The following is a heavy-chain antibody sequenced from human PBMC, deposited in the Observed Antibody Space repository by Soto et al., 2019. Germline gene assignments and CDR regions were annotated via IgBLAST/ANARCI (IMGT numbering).Heavy chain of an antibody. D-gene: IGHD3-9*01. CDR1: GFSFDDYA. Sequence: GGSLRLSCAASGFSFDDYAMHWVRQAPGKGLEWVSGISWNSGSIGYADSVKGRFTISRDNAKKSLYLQMNSLRAGDTALYYCASGRGYDILTGYYPYFDYWGQGTLVTVSS. CDR2: ISWNSGSI. CDR3: ASGRGYDILTGYYPYFDY. J-gene: IGHJ4*02. V-gene: IGHV3-9*01.